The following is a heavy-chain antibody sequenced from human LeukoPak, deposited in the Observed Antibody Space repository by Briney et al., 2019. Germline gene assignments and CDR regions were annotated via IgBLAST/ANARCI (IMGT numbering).Heavy chain of an antibody. D-gene: IGHD3-22*01. J-gene: IGHJ4*02. CDR1: GFTFSNAW. CDR3: ARDQYDSSGYYWSSVDY. Sequence: GGSLRLSCAASGFTFSNAWMSWVRQAPGKGLEWVSYITSSGSSIYYADSVKGRLTISRDNAKNSLYLQMNSLRAEDTAVYYCARDQYDSSGYYWSSVDYWGQGTLVTVSS. CDR2: ITSSGSSI. V-gene: IGHV3-11*04.